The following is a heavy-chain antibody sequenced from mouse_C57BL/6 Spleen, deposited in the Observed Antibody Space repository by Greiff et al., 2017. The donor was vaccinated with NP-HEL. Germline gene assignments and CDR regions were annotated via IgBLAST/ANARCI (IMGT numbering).Heavy chain of an antibody. CDR3: AKVGYYASTRDY. D-gene: IGHD2-3*01. CDR1: GYTFTSSW. CDR2: INPSNGGT. V-gene: IGHV1-53*01. Sequence: QVQLQQPGTELVKPGASVKLSCKASGYTFTSSWMHWVKQRPGQGLEWIGHINPSNGGTNYNGKFKSKATLTADKSSSTAYMQLSSLTSEDSAVSYCAKVGYYASTRDYWGQGTSLTVSS. J-gene: IGHJ2*02.